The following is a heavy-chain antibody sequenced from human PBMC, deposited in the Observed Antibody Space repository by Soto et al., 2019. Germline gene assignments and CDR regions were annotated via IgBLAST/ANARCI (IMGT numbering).Heavy chain of an antibody. Sequence: ASVKVSCKASGGLFSSYPISWVRQVPGQGLEWMGGIIPVFQTAYYTQRFQGRVTITADKSISTAYLQWSSLKASDTAMYYCARQGYPSGWYLSTVPNHQNFDYWGQGTLVTVSS. V-gene: IGHV1-69*06. J-gene: IGHJ4*02. CDR3: ARQGYPSGWYLSTVPNHQNFDY. CDR2: IIPVFQTA. CDR1: GGLFSSYP. D-gene: IGHD6-19*01.